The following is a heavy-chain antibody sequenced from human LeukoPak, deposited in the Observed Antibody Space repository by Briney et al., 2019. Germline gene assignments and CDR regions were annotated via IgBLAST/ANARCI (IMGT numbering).Heavy chain of an antibody. V-gene: IGHV3-23*01. CDR1: GFTFSSYA. CDR2: ISGSGGST. J-gene: IGHJ4*02. CDR3: ARGQGTSYQMYYFDY. Sequence: QAGGSLRLSCAASGFTFSSYAMSWVRQAPGKGLEWVSAISGSGGSTYYADSVKGRFTISRDNSKNTLYLQMNSLRAEDTAVYYCARGQGTSYQMYYFDYWGQGTLVTVSS. D-gene: IGHD2-2*01.